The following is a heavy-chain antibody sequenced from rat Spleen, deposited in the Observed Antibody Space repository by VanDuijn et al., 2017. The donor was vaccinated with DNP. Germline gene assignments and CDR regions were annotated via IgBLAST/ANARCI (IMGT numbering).Heavy chain of an antibody. CDR3: TSNPHLRTAAPFDY. CDR2: ISNTGDST. V-gene: IGHV5-31*01. D-gene: IGHD3-8*01. CDR1: GFIFRNYW. J-gene: IGHJ2*01. Sequence: EVQLVESGGGPVQPGRSLKLSCVASGFIFRNYWMTWIRQAPGKGLEWVASISNTGDSTYYSDSVRGRFSLSRDNAKSTLDLQVNSLRSESTATYYCTSNPHLRTAAPFDYWGQGVMVTVSS.